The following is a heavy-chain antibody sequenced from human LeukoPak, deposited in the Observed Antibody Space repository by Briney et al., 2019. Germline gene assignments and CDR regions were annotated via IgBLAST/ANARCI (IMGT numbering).Heavy chain of an antibody. CDR2: IYYSGST. CDR3: ARLRRLQCSY. J-gene: IGHJ4*02. Sequence: SETLSLTCTVSGGSISSSSYYWGWIRQPPGKGLEWIGSIYYSGSTYYNPSLKSRVTISVDTSKNQFSLKLSSVTAADTAVYYCARLRRLQCSYWGQGTLVTVSS. CDR1: GGSISSSSYY. V-gene: IGHV4-39*01. D-gene: IGHD4-17*01.